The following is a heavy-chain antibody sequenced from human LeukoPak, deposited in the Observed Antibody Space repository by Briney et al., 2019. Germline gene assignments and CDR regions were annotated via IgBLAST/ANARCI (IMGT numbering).Heavy chain of an antibody. CDR3: ASRKLGNDY. CDR2: IYYSGSA. CDR1: GGSISSYY. D-gene: IGHD7-27*01. Sequence: SETLSLTCTVSGGSISSYYWSWIRQPPGKGLEWIGSIYYSGSAYYNPSLKSRVTTSIDTSKNQFSLKLSSVTAADTAVYYCASRKLGNDYWGQGTLVTVSS. V-gene: IGHV4-59*01. J-gene: IGHJ4*02.